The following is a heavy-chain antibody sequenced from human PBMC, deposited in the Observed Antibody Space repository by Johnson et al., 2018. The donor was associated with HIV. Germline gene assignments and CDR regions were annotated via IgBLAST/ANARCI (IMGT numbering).Heavy chain of an antibody. CDR1: GFTFSNYW. CDR2: ISYDGSNK. V-gene: IGHV3-30*18. J-gene: IGHJ3*02. CDR3: AKTYSSSWYAFDI. Sequence: QVQLVESGGGVVQPGRSLRLSCAASGFTFSNYWMSWVRQAPGKGLEWVAVISYDGSNKYYADSVKGRFTISRDNSKNTLYLQMNSLRAEDTAVYYCAKTYSSSWYAFDIWGQGTMVTVSS. D-gene: IGHD6-13*01.